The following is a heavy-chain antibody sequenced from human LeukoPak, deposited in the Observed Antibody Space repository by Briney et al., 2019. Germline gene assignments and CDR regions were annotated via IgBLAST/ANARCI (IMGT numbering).Heavy chain of an antibody. CDR2: IRYDGSDK. V-gene: IGHV3-30*02. CDR1: GFTFSSYG. CDR3: AKDDAWLRFGE. D-gene: IGHD3-10*01. J-gene: IGHJ4*02. Sequence: GGSLRLSCAASGFTFSSYGMYWVRQAPGKGLEWVAFIRYDGSDKYYADSVKGRFTISRDNSKNMLYLEVISLTADDTAVYYCAKDDAWLRFGEWSQGTLVTVSS.